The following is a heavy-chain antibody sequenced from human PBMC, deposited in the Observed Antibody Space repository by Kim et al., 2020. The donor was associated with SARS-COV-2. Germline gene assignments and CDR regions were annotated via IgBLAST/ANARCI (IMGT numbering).Heavy chain of an antibody. CDR2: INHSGST. J-gene: IGHJ3*02. CDR3: ARGGGVVVPAAIHVQNAFDI. CDR1: GGSFSGYY. Sequence: SETLSLTCAVYGGSFSGYYWSWIRQPPGKGLEWIGEINHSGSTNYNPSLKSRVTISVDTSKNQFSLKLSSVTAADTAVYYCARGGGVVVPAAIHVQNAFDIWGQGTMVTVSS. D-gene: IGHD2-2*02. V-gene: IGHV4-34*01.